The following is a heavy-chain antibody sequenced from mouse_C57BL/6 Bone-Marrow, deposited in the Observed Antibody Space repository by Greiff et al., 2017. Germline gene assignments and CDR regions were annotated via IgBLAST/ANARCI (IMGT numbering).Heavy chain of an antibody. V-gene: IGHV5-6*02. Sequence: DVMLVASGGDLVKPGGSLKLSCAASGFTFSSYGMSWVRQTPDKMLELVATISSGGSYTYYPDSVKGRFTISRDNAKNTLYLQMSSLKSEDTAMYYCARHVVWFAYWGQGTLVTVSA. J-gene: IGHJ3*01. CDR1: GFTFSSYG. CDR3: ARHVVWFAY. CDR2: ISSGGSYT.